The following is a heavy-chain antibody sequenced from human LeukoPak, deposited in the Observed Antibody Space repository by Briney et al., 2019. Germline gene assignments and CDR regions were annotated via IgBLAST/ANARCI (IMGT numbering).Heavy chain of an antibody. CDR1: GFTVSSNY. CDR3: ASPYYYDSSGYYG. CDR2: IGTSTSYI. Sequence: GGSLRLSCAASGFTVSSNYMSWVRQAPGKGLEWVSSIGTSTSYIYYADSVKGRFTISRDNAKNSLYLQMNSLRAEDTAVYYCASPYYYDSSGYYGWGQGTLVTVSS. D-gene: IGHD3-22*01. J-gene: IGHJ4*02. V-gene: IGHV3-21*01.